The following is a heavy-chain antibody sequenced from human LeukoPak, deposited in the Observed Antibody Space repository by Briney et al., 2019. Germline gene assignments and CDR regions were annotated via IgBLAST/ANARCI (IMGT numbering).Heavy chain of an antibody. J-gene: IGHJ6*03. CDR2: IHYSGST. D-gene: IGHD3-10*01. V-gene: IGHV4-39*07. Sequence: SETLSLTCTVSGGSISSSSYYWGWIRQPPGKGPEWIGCIHYSGSTYYNPSLKSRVTMSVDTSKNQFSLKLSSVTAADTAVYYCARAVGSGSFQTYYYYMDVWGKGTTVTISS. CDR3: ARAVGSGSFQTYYYYMDV. CDR1: GGSISSSSYY.